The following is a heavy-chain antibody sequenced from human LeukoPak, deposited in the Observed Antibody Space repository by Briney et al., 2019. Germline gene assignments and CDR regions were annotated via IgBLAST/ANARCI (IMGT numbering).Heavy chain of an antibody. D-gene: IGHD2-2*01. CDR3: ARIFRYQLVDYYALDV. CDR1: GFTFTTYW. V-gene: IGHV3-21*01. Sequence: PGGSLRLSCAASGFTFTTYWMHWVRQAPGKGLEWVSAISSSSAYIFYADSVKGRFTISRDNAKNSVSLQMNSLRAEDTAVYYCARIFRYQLVDYYALDVWGQGTTVTVSS. CDR2: ISSSSAYI. J-gene: IGHJ6*02.